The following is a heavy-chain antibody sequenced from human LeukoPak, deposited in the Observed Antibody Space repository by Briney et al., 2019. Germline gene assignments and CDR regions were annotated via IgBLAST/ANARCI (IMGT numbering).Heavy chain of an antibody. Sequence: SETLSLTCTVSGGSISSSSYYWGWIRQPPGKGLEWIGSIYYSGSTYYNPSLKSRVTISVDTSKNQFSLKLSSVTAADTAVYCCARQDCSSTSCYLFGDFDYWGQGTLVTVSS. J-gene: IGHJ4*02. CDR2: IYYSGST. CDR1: GGSISSSSYY. V-gene: IGHV4-39*01. CDR3: ARQDCSSTSCYLFGDFDY. D-gene: IGHD2-2*01.